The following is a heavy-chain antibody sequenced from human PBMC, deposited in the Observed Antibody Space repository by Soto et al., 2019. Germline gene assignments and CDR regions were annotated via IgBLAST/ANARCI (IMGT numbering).Heavy chain of an antibody. J-gene: IGHJ4*02. Sequence: QVQLQESGPGLVKPSETLSLTCTVSGGSITSYYWSWIRQPPGKGLEWIGYIYYSGSTNYNSSLKGRVPISLYTSKNQFSLKLSSVTAADTAVYYCARDTNSYFDYWGLGTLVTVSS. V-gene: IGHV4-59*01. D-gene: IGHD1-1*01. CDR2: IYYSGST. CDR3: ARDTNSYFDY. CDR1: GGSITSYY.